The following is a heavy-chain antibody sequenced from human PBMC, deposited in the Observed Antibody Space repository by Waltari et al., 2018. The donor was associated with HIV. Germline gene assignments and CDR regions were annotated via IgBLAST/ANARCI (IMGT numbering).Heavy chain of an antibody. CDR1: GFGVSAEG. Sequence: VQLEESGGVVAQPGRSRSLSCAASGFGVSAEGMHGVRQAPGKGLQWVAVIWYDGSKKEYSDSVKGRFTISKDNSKNTLFLQMNSLRVDDTAVYFCARVPFASSWSADSFDVWGPGTRITVSS. D-gene: IGHD6-13*01. V-gene: IGHV3-33*01. CDR3: ARVPFASSWSADSFDV. CDR2: IWYDGSKK. J-gene: IGHJ3*01.